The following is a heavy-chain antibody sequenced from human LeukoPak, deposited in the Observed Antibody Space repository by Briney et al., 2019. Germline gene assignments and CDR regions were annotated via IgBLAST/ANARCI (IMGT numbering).Heavy chain of an antibody. CDR2: IYSGGST. CDR3: ARGVSSSWYFDY. CDR1: GFTVSSNY. D-gene: IGHD6-13*01. Sequence: GGSLRLSCAASGFTVSSNYMSWVRQAPGKGLEWVSVIYSGGSTYYADSVKGRFTTSRDNSKNTLYLQMNSLRAEDTAVYYCARGVSSSWYFDYWGQGTLVTVSS. V-gene: IGHV3-66*01. J-gene: IGHJ4*02.